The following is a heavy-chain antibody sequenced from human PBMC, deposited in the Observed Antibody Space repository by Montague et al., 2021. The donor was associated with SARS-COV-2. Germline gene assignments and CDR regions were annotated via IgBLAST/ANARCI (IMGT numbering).Heavy chain of an antibody. CDR2: INQDETAK. CDR3: ARSPRGSGTGWLDY. D-gene: IGHD3/OR15-3a*01. V-gene: IGHV3-7*01. Sequence: SLILSCAASVFTSGDYQMTWVRQAPGKGLQWVANINQDETAKTYXYSLKVRLTISRDNAKNSLILQMNSLKDEDTAVYYCARSPRGSGTGWLDYWGQGTLVTVSS. J-gene: IGHJ4*02. CDR1: VFTSGDYQ.